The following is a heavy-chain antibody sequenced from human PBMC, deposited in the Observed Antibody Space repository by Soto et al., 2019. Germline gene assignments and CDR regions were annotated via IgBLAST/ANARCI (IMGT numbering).Heavy chain of an antibody. Sequence: EVQLLESGGGLVQPGVSLRLSCAASGFTFSSYAMSWVRPAPGKGLEWVSAISGSGGTTYYADSVKGRFTFSRDNYTNTLYLPMNSLRAEDTAVYYCAKTANGWFSAFDIWGQGTMVTVSS. CDR2: ISGSGGTT. CDR3: AKTANGWFSAFDI. D-gene: IGHD6-19*01. J-gene: IGHJ3*02. V-gene: IGHV3-23*01. CDR1: GFTFSSYA.